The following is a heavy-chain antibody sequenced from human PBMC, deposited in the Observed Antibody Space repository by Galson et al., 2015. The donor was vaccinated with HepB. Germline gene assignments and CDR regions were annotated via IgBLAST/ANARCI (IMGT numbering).Heavy chain of an antibody. CDR1: GFSFRNYA. CDR2: IGANGADI. Sequence: SLRLSCAASGFSFRNYAMNWVRQAPGKGLEWVSAIGANGADIYYADSVRGRFTTSRDNSKNTPFLQMNRLRAEDTALYYCAKRVPYNGFDYGDHWGQGTLVTVSS. V-gene: IGHV3-23*01. D-gene: IGHD5-12*01. CDR3: AKRVPYNGFDYGDH. J-gene: IGHJ4*02.